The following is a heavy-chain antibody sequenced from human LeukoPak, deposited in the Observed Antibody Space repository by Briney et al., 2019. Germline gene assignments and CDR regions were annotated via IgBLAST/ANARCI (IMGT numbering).Heavy chain of an antibody. CDR3: ARDRLGVEMSTINRFDY. CDR2: ISTGSSYI. CDR1: GFTFSSYT. J-gene: IGHJ4*02. V-gene: IGHV3-21*01. D-gene: IGHD5-24*01. Sequence: GGSLRLSCAASGFTFSSYTMNWVRQAPGKGLEWVSSISTGSSYIYYANSVKGRSTISRDNAKNSLYLQMNSLRAEDTAVYYCARDRLGVEMSTINRFDYWGQGTLVAVSS.